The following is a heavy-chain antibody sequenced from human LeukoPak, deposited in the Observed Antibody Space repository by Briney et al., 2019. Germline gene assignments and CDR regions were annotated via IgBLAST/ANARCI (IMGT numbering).Heavy chain of an antibody. J-gene: IGHJ4*02. D-gene: IGHD3-10*01. CDR3: ASSSGRATYYYGSGSYYRGDY. CDR2: ISSSSSYI. V-gene: IGHV3-21*01. Sequence: GGSLRLSCAASGFTFSSYSMNWVRQAPGKGLEWVSSISSSSSYIYYADSVKGRFTNSRDNAKNSLYLQMNSLRAEDTAVYYCASSSGRATYYYGSGSYYRGDYWGQGTLVTVSS. CDR1: GFTFSSYS.